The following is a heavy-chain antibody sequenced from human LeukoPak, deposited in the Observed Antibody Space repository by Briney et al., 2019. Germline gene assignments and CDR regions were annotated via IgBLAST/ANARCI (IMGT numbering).Heavy chain of an antibody. CDR1: GFTFSDHY. CDR3: ARRRDPGYSYGYEHDY. J-gene: IGHJ4*02. CDR2: ISSSSSYI. V-gene: IGHV3-21*01. D-gene: IGHD5-18*01. Sequence: GGSLRLSCAASGFTFSDHYMDWVRQAPGKGLEWVSSISSSSSYIYYADSVKGRFTISRDNAKNSLYLQMNSLRAEDTAVYYCARRRDPGYSYGYEHDYWGQGTLVTVSS.